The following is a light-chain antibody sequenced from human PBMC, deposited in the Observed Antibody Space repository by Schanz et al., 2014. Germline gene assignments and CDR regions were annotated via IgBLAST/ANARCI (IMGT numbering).Light chain of an antibody. J-gene: IGKJ2*01. CDR3: QQYGSSPVFN. CDR2: GAS. V-gene: IGKV3-20*01. CDR1: QSVSTY. Sequence: EIVLTQSPGTLSLSPGERATLSCRASQSVSTYLAWYQQKPGQAPRLLIYGASTRATGIPDRFSGGGSGTDFTLSISRLEPEDFAVYYCQQYGSSPVFNFGQGTKLEIK.